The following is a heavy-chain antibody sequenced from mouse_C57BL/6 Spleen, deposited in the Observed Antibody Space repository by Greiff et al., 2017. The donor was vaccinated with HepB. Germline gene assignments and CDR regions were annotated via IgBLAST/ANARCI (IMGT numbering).Heavy chain of an antibody. D-gene: IGHD4-1*01. CDR2: IDPETGGT. Sequence: QVHVKQSGAELVRPGASVTLSCKASGYTFTDYEMHWVKQTPVHGLEWIGAIDPETGGTAYNQKFKGKAILTADKSSSTAYMELRSLTSEDSAVYYCTRNWEGYAMDYWGQGTSVTVSS. J-gene: IGHJ4*01. CDR1: GYTFTDYE. V-gene: IGHV1-15*01. CDR3: TRNWEGYAMDY.